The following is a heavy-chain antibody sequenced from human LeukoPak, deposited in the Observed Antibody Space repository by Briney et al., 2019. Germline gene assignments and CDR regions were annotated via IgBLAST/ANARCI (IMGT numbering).Heavy chain of an antibody. D-gene: IGHD2-2*02. V-gene: IGHV4-59*01. CDR3: ARARNAPAAIPFYYYYMDV. Sequence: SETLSLTCTVSGDSISSYYWSWIRQPPGKGLEWIGYIYYSGSTNYNPSLKSRVTISVDTSKNQFSLKLSSVTAADTAVYYCARARNAPAAIPFYYYYMDVWGKGTTVTVSS. J-gene: IGHJ6*03. CDR2: IYYSGST. CDR1: GDSISSYY.